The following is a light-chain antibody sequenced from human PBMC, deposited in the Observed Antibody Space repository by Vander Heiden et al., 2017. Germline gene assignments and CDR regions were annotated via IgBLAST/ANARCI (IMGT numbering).Light chain of an antibody. CDR3: ASYAGSVNWV. CDR2: EVA. J-gene: IGLJ3*02. V-gene: IGLV2-8*01. Sequence: SALTQPPSASGSPGQSVTISCTGTSRDVGAYNFVSWFRQYPGRAAQLMIYEVANRPSGVPDRFSGSRSGNTASLTVSELQVDDEADYYCASYAGSVNWVFGGGTKLTVL. CDR1: SRDVGAYNF.